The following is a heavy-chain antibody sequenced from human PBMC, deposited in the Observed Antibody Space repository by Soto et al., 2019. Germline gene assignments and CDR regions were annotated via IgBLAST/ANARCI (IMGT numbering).Heavy chain of an antibody. CDR1: GFTFSSYA. CDR3: ARDISGYNPLFDY. CDR2: ISYDGSNK. J-gene: IGHJ4*02. D-gene: IGHD5-12*01. Sequence: QVQLVESGGGVVQPGRSLRLSCAASGFTFSSYAMHWVRQAPGKGLEWVAVISYDGSNKYYADSVKGRFTISRDNSKNTRYLQMNSLRAEDTAVYYCARDISGYNPLFDYWGQGTLVTVSS. V-gene: IGHV3-30-3*01.